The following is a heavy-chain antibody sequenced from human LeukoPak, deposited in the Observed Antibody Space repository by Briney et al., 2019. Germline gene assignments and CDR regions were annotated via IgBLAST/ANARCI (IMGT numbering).Heavy chain of an antibody. CDR2: IYYSGST. CDR3: ASAVDRELNWFDP. CDR1: GVSISSYY. J-gene: IGHJ5*02. D-gene: IGHD1-26*01. V-gene: IGHV4-59*01. Sequence: SETLSLTCTVSGVSISSYYWSWIRQPPGKGLEWIGYIYYSGSTNYNPSLKSRATISVDTSKNQFSLKLSSVTAADTAVYYCASAVDRELNWFDPWGQGTLVTVSS.